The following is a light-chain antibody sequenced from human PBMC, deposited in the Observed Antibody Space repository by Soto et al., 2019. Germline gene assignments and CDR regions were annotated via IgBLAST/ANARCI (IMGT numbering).Light chain of an antibody. J-gene: IGLJ1*01. CDR1: SSDVGGSNY. V-gene: IGLV2-14*01. Sequence: QSALTQPASVSGSPGQSITISCTGTSSDVGGSNYVSWYQQHPGKAPKLIISDVSYRPSGVSNRFSGSESGNTASLTISGLQVEDEADYYCSSYTSSSTYVFGTGTKLTVL. CDR3: SSYTSSSTYV. CDR2: DVS.